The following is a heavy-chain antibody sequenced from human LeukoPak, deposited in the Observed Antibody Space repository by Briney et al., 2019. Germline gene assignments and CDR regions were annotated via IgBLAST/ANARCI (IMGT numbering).Heavy chain of an antibody. CDR3: ARWVSSNRNWFDP. D-gene: IGHD6-13*01. J-gene: IGHJ5*02. CDR1: GYSISHGYY. Sequence: TSETLSLTCAVSGYSISHGYYWGWVRQPPGKGLEWIGVVYRTGNAYYNPSLKSRVTTSVDTSNNQFSLRVTSVTAADTAVYYCARWVSSNRNWFDPWGQGTLVIVSS. V-gene: IGHV4-38-2*01. CDR2: VYRTGNA.